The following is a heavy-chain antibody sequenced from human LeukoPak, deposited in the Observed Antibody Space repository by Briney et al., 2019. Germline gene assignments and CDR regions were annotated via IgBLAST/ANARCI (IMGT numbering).Heavy chain of an antibody. Sequence: ASVKVSCKASGYTFTTYGISWVRQAPGQGLEWMGWISAYNGNTNYAQKLQGRVTMTTDTSTSTVYMELSSLRSEDTAVYYCARDGVLIGGFDYWGQGTLVTVSS. J-gene: IGHJ4*02. CDR3: ARDGVLIGGFDY. CDR1: GYTFTTYG. V-gene: IGHV1-18*01. D-gene: IGHD3-10*01. CDR2: ISAYNGNT.